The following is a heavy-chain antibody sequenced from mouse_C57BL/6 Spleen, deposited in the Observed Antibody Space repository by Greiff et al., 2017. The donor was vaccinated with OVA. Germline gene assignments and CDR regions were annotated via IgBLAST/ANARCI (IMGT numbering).Heavy chain of an antibody. CDR1: GYTFTSYW. CDR2: IHPNSGST. Sequence: QVQLQQSGAELVKPGASVKLSCKASGYTFTSYWMHWVKQRPGQGLEWIGMIHPNSGSTNYNEKFKSKATLTVDKSSSTAYMQLSSLTSEDSAVYYCARSSTGRDYFDYWGQGTTLTVSS. V-gene: IGHV1-64*01. CDR3: ARSSTGRDYFDY. D-gene: IGHD4-1*02. J-gene: IGHJ2*01.